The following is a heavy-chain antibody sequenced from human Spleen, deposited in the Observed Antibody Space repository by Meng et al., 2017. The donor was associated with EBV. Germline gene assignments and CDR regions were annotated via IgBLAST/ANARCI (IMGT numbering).Heavy chain of an antibody. CDR1: GGSFTDYY. D-gene: IGHD2-2*01. Sequence: QGQLHQWGGGLLKPAETLSPTCAVYGGSFTDYYWSWLRQSPGKGLEWIGEINHRGSTNYKPSLKSRDTISVDTSKNQFSLNLTSVTAADTAVYYCARGMVAAASLDWWGQGTLVTVSS. J-gene: IGHJ4*02. CDR2: INHRGST. CDR3: ARGMVAAASLDW. V-gene: IGHV4-34*01.